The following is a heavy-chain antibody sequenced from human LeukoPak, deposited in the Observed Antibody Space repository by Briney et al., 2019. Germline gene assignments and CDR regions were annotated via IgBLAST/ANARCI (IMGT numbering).Heavy chain of an antibody. CDR2: ISSSGSTI. Sequence: GGSLRLFRAASGFTFSDYYMSWIRQAPGKGLEWVSYISSSGSTIYYADSVKGRFTISRDNAKNSLYLQMNSLRAEDTAMYYCARSGELWFGKFMGNFDYWGQGTLVTVSS. J-gene: IGHJ4*02. V-gene: IGHV3-11*01. CDR1: GFTFSDYY. D-gene: IGHD3-10*01. CDR3: ARSGELWFGKFMGNFDY.